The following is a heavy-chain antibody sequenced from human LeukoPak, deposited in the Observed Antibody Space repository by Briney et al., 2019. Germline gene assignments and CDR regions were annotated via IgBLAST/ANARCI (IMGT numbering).Heavy chain of an antibody. J-gene: IGHJ4*02. V-gene: IGHV3-7*01. Sequence: GGSLRLSCAASGFTFSSYWMSWVGHAPGQGLDWVANIKQDGSEKYYVDSVKGRFTISRDNAKNSLYLQMNSLRAEDTAVYYCARAAFGGSYRKPDYWGQGTLVTVSS. CDR3: ARAAFGGSYRKPDY. CDR1: GFTFSSYW. D-gene: IGHD1-26*01. CDR2: IKQDGSEK.